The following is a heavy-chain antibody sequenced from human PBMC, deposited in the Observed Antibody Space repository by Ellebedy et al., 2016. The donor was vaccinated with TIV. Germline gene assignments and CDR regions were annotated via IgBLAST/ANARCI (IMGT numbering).Heavy chain of an antibody. Sequence: PGGSLRLSCAASGFTFSIYWMNWVRQAPGKGLEWVANIKEDGSRTSYVDSVRGRFTISRDNAKNSLYLRMNSLRAEDTAVYYCATGARSEGGYWGQGTLVTVSS. CDR3: ATGARSEGGY. CDR2: IKEDGSRT. J-gene: IGHJ4*02. D-gene: IGHD2-15*01. V-gene: IGHV3-7*01. CDR1: GFTFSIYW.